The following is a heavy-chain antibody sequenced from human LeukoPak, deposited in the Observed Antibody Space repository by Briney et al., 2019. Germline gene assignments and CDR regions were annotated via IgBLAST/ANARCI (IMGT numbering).Heavy chain of an antibody. CDR1: GFTFSSYG. CDR3: AKARYDSSGYQYYYGMDV. Sequence: GGSLRLSCAASGFTFSSYGMHWVRQAPGKGLEWVVVISYDGSNKYYADSVKGRFTISRDNSKNTLYLQMNSLRAEDTAVYYCAKARYDSSGYQYYYGMDVWGQGTTVTVSS. V-gene: IGHV3-30*18. J-gene: IGHJ6*02. CDR2: ISYDGSNK. D-gene: IGHD3-22*01.